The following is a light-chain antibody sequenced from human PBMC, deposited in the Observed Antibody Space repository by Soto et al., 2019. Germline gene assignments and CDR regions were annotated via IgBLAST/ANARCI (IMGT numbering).Light chain of an antibody. CDR2: EVS. J-gene: IGLJ1*01. Sequence: QSVVAXPVCAYESAGQAVTICWSASSSDVGGYNDVSWYQQHPGKAPKLMIYEVSKRPSGVPDRFSGSKSGNTASLTVSGLQAEDEADYYCSSYAGSNNFVFGTGTKVTVL. V-gene: IGLV2-8*01. CDR3: SSYAGSNNFV. CDR1: SSDVGGYND.